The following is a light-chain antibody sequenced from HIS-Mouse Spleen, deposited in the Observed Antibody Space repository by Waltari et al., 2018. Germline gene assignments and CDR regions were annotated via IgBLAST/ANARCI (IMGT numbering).Light chain of an antibody. CDR1: SSDVGSYNL. CDR3: CSYAGSSTFEV. CDR2: EGS. V-gene: IGLV2-23*03. J-gene: IGLJ2*01. Sequence: QSALTQPASVSGSPGQSITLPCTGTSSDVGSYNLVSWYQQHPGKAPKLMIYEGSKRPSGVSNRFSGSKSGNTASLTISGLQAEDEADYYCCSYAGSSTFEVFGGGTKLTVL.